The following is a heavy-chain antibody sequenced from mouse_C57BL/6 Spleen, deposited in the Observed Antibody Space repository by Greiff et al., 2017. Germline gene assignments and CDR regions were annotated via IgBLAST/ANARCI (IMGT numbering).Heavy chain of an antibody. Sequence: QVQLKESGAELARPGASVKMSCKASGYTFTSYTMHWVNQRPGQGLEWIGYINPSSGYTKYNQKFKSKATLTVDKSSSTAYMQLSSLTSEDSAVYYGARRGDYYGSSYEGYFDVWGTGTTVTVSS. CDR1: GYTFTSYT. D-gene: IGHD1-1*01. J-gene: IGHJ1*03. CDR2: INPSSGYT. V-gene: IGHV1-4*01. CDR3: ARRGDYYGSSYEGYFDV.